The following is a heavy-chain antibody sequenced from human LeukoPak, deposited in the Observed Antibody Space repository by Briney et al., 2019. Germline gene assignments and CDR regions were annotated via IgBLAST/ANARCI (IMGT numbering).Heavy chain of an antibody. CDR1: GVTLSNYA. CDR3: AQDRTVGASYWYFDL. D-gene: IGHD1-26*01. V-gene: IGHV3-23*01. J-gene: IGHJ2*01. CDR2: ISSSGSGGNT. Sequence: GGSLRLSCVASGVTLSNYAMSWARQAPGKGLEWVSGISSSGSGGNTYYADSVKGRFTISRDSSRNTLFLHMNTLRAEDTATYYCAQDRTVGASYWYFDLWGRGTLVTVSS.